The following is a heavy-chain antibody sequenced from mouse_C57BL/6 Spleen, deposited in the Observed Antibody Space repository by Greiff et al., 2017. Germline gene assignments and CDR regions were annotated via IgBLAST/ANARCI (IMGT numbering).Heavy chain of an antibody. D-gene: IGHD4-1*01. Sequence: VKLQQPGAELVRPGSSVKLSCKASGYTFTSYWMHWVKQRPIQGLEWIGNIDPSDSETHYNQKFKDKATLTVDTSSSTAYMQLGSQTSEDSAVYYCARGGTGPFDYWGQGTTLTVSS. CDR1: GYTFTSYW. CDR2: IDPSDSET. V-gene: IGHV1-52*01. CDR3: ARGGTGPFDY. J-gene: IGHJ2*01.